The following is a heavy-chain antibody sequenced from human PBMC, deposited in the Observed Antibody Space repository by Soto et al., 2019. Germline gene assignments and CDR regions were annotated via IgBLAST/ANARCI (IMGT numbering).Heavy chain of an antibody. CDR3: ARDGFFGYGVVYYHGMDV. D-gene: IGHD3-3*01. V-gene: IGHV1-3*01. Sequence: QVQLVQSGAEVKKPGASVKVSCKASGYTFTSYAMHWVRQAPGQRLEWMGWINAGNGNTKYSQKFQGRVTITRDTSASTAYMELSSLRSEDTAVYYCARDGFFGYGVVYYHGMDVWGQGTTVTVSS. J-gene: IGHJ6*02. CDR1: GYTFTSYA. CDR2: INAGNGNT.